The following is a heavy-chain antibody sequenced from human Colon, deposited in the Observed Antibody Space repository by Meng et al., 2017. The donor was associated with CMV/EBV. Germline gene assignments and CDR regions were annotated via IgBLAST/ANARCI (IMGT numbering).Heavy chain of an antibody. J-gene: IGHJ4*02. V-gene: IGHV3-23*01. CDR1: GCTFGSYA. Sequence: LRLSCAASGCTFGSYALNWVRRAPGDGLEWVSSISGSGGTTYYADSVKGRFTISRDNSKNTLYLQVNSLRVEDTAVYYCATPRSTFDYWGQGTLVTVSS. D-gene: IGHD2-2*01. CDR2: ISGSGGTT. CDR3: ATPRSTFDY.